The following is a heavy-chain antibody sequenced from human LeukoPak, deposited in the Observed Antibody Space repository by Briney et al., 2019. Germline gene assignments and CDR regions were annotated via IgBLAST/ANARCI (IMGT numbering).Heavy chain of an antibody. V-gene: IGHV4-39*01. Sequence: SETLSLTCTVSGGSISSSTYYCGWIRQPPGKGLEWIGTIYYSGSTYYHPPLQRRVTISVDTSKNQFSLKLSSVPAVDTAVYYCARHSLRWPHQPFDHWGQGTLVTVSS. J-gene: IGHJ4*02. CDR3: ARHSLRWPHQPFDH. CDR1: GGSISSSTYY. D-gene: IGHD4-23*01. CDR2: IYYSGST.